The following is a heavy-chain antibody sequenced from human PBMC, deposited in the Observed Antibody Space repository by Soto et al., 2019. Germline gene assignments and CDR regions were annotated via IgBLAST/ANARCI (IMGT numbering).Heavy chain of an antibody. Sequence: ASVKVSCKASGYTFTSYAMHWVRQAPGQRLEWMGWINAGNGNTKYSQKFQGRVTITRDTSASTAYMELSSLRSEDTAVYYCARWDSSGYYYAFDIWGQGTMVTVSS. V-gene: IGHV1-3*01. CDR3: ARWDSSGYYYAFDI. CDR2: INAGNGNT. J-gene: IGHJ3*02. CDR1: GYTFTSYA. D-gene: IGHD3-22*01.